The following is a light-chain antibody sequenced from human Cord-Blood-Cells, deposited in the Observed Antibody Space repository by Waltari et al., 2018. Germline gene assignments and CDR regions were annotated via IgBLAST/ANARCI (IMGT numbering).Light chain of an antibody. CDR1: SSNIGNNA. Sequence: QSVLTQPPSVSEAPRQRVTISCSGSSSNIGNNALTWYQQLPGKAPKLLIYYDDLLPSGVSDRFSGSKSGTSASLAISGLQSEDEADYYCAAWDDSLNGYVFGTGTKVTVL. CDR3: AAWDDSLNGYV. CDR2: YDD. V-gene: IGLV1-36*01. J-gene: IGLJ1*01.